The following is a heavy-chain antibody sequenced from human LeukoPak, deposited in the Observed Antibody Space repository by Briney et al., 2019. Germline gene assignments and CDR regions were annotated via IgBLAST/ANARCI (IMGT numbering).Heavy chain of an antibody. CDR2: IRYDGSNK. V-gene: IGHV3-30*02. J-gene: IGHJ4*02. CDR1: GFTFSSYG. CDR3: AKDHPNSGGWVFDY. Sequence: GGSPRLSCAASGFTFSSYGMHWVRQAPGKGLEWVAFIRYDGSNKYYADSVKGRFTISRDNSKNTLYLQMNSLRAEDTAVYYCAKDHPNSGGWVFDYWGQGTLVTVSS. D-gene: IGHD6-19*01.